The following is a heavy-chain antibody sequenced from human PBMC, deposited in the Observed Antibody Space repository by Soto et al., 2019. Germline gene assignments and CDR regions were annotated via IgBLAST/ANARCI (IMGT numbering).Heavy chain of an antibody. CDR2: INPSGGST. Sequence: GGPMKVSRKASGYTFTRYYIHRVRQAPGQGLEWMGIINPSGGSTSYAQKFQGRVTMTRDTSTSTVYMELSSLRSEDTAVYYCARGYFDWLGYFQHWGQGTLVTVSS. J-gene: IGHJ1*01. CDR1: GYTFTRYY. CDR3: ARGYFDWLGYFQH. V-gene: IGHV1-46*03. D-gene: IGHD3-9*01.